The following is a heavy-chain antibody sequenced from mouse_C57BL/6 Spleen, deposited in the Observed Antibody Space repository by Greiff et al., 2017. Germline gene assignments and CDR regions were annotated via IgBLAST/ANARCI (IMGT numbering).Heavy chain of an antibody. D-gene: IGHD1-1*01. CDR1: GYTFTSYW. J-gene: IGHJ4*01. CDR3: ARHYGSSYENYYAMDY. V-gene: IGHV1-69*01. CDR2: IDPSDSYT. Sequence: QVQLKQPGAELVMPGASVKLSCKASGYTFTSYWMHWVKQRPGQGLEWIGEIDPSDSYTNYNQKFKGKSTLTVDKSSSTAYMQLSSLTSEDSAVYYCARHYGSSYENYYAMDYWGQGTSVTVSS.